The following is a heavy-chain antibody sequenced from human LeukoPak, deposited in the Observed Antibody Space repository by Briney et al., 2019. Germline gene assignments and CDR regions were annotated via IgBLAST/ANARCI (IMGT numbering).Heavy chain of an antibody. Sequence: SETLSLTCTVSGGSISIYYWSWIRQPPGKGLEWIGYIYYSGSTNYNPSLKSRVTISVDTSKNRFSLKLSSVTAADTAVYYCARGGYSSSWYSSPGTFDYWGQGTLVTVSS. CDR3: ARGGYSSSWYSSPGTFDY. D-gene: IGHD6-13*01. CDR1: GGSISIYY. V-gene: IGHV4-59*01. J-gene: IGHJ4*02. CDR2: IYYSGST.